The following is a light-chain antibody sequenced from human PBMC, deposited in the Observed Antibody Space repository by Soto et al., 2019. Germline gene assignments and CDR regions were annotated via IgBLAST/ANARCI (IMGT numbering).Light chain of an antibody. Sequence: DVVMTQTPLALPVAPGEPASISCRSSESLLDRGDEKTYVDWYLQKPGQSPQLLIYTLSYRASGVPDRFSGSGSDNDFTLKISSVEAEAGGAYSCMRCIHCLLTLGRGVKVE. CDR1: ESLLDRGDEKTY. CDR3: MRCIHCLLT. V-gene: IGKV2-40*01. CDR2: TLS. J-gene: IGKJ4*01.